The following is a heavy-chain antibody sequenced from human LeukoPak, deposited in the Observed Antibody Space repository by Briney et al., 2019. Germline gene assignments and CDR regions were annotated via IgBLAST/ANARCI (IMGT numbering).Heavy chain of an antibody. J-gene: IGHJ5*02. CDR3: ARDGLWVRGVIISPWFDP. Sequence: AASVKVSCKASGYTFNIHGINWVRQAPGQGLEWMGWVSPYNGNTKYAQNLQDRVTMTTDTSTNTAYMELRSLKSDDTAMYYCARDGLWVRGVIISPWFDPWGQGTLVTVSS. CDR1: GYTFNIHG. V-gene: IGHV1-18*01. D-gene: IGHD3-10*01. CDR2: VSPYNGNT.